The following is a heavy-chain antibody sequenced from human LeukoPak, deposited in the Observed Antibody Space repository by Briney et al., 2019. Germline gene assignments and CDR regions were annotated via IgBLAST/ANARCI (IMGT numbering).Heavy chain of an antibody. Sequence: GGSLRLSCAASGFTFSSYAMSWVRQAPGKGLEWVSAISGSGGSTYYADSVKGRFTISRDNSKNTLYLQMNSLRAEDTAVYYCAKGGVGYSGSYYVGYWGQGTLVTVSS. CDR3: AKGGVGYSGSYYVGY. CDR2: ISGSGGST. CDR1: GFTFSSYA. J-gene: IGHJ4*02. V-gene: IGHV3-23*01. D-gene: IGHD1-26*01.